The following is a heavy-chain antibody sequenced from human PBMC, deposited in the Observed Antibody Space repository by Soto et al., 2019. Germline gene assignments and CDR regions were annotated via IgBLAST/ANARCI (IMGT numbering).Heavy chain of an antibody. Sequence: SETLSLTCTVSGGSISSGGYYWSWIRQHPGKGLEWIGYIYYSGSTYYNPSLKSRVTISVDTSKNQFSLKLSSVTAADTAVYYCARGIDTYYYDSSGYYYPGPIDYWGQGTLVTVSS. CDR1: GGSISSGGYY. J-gene: IGHJ4*02. CDR2: IYYSGST. CDR3: ARGIDTYYYDSSGYYYPGPIDY. D-gene: IGHD3-22*01. V-gene: IGHV4-31*03.